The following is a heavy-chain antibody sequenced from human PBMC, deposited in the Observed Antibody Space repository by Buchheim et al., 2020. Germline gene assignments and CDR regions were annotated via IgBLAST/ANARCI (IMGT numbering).Heavy chain of an antibody. J-gene: IGHJ6*02. CDR2: ISYDGSNK. V-gene: IGHV3-30*18. Sequence: QVQLVESGGGVVQPGRSLRLSCAASGFTFSSYGMHWVRQAPGKGLEWVAVISYDGSNKYYADSVKGRFTISRDNSKKTLYMQMNSLRAEDTAVYYCAKDRIVLTYYYGMDVWGQGTT. D-gene: IGHD2-8*01. CDR1: GFTFSSYG. CDR3: AKDRIVLTYYYGMDV.